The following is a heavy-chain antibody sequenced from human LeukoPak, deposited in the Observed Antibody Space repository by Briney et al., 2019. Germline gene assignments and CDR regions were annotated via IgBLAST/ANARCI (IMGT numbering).Heavy chain of an antibody. Sequence: GGSLRLSCAASGFTFSSYETNWVRQAPGKGLEWVSAISGSGGSTYYADSVKGRFTISRDDSKNTVYLQMNSLKTEDTAIYYCTPWQSDAFDFWGQGTMVTVSS. CDR2: ISGSGGST. D-gene: IGHD5-24*01. CDR1: GFTFSSYE. CDR3: TPWQSDAFDF. J-gene: IGHJ3*01. V-gene: IGHV3-23*01.